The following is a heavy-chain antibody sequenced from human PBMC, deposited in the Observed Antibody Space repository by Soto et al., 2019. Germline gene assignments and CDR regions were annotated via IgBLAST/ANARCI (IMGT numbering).Heavy chain of an antibody. J-gene: IGHJ5*02. D-gene: IGHD3-3*01. CDR2: IIPIFGTA. V-gene: IGHV1-69*13. CDR3: ARGSRPGGFEWPDNWFDP. Sequence: GASVKVSCKASGGTFSSYAISWVRQAPGQGLEWMGGIIPIFGTANYAQKFQGRVTITADESTSTAYMELSSLRSEDTAVYYCARGSRPGGFEWPDNWFDPWGQRTLVTVSS. CDR1: GGTFSSYA.